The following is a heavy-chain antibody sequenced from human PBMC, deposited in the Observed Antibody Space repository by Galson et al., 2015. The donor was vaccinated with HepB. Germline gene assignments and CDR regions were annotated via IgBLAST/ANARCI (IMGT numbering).Heavy chain of an antibody. CDR1: GFTFSSYG. V-gene: IGHV3-30*02. J-gene: IGHJ3*02. CDR2: IRYDGSNK. Sequence: SLRLSCAASGFTFSSYGMHWVRQAPGKGLEWVAFIRYDGSNKYYADSVKGRFTISRDNSKNTLYLQMNSLRAEDTAVYYCAKDGNYYYDSSGYYLDAFDIWGQGTTVTVSS. D-gene: IGHD3-22*01. CDR3: AKDGNYYYDSSGYYLDAFDI.